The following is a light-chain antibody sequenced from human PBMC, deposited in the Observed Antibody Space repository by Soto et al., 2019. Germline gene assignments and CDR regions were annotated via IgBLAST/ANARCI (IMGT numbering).Light chain of an antibody. CDR1: QSISSW. J-gene: IGKJ1*01. CDR2: KAS. Sequence: DIHMTQSPSTLSASVGYRVTITCRARQSISSWLAWYQQKPGKAPKLLIYKASSLESGVPSRFSGSGSGTEFTLTISSLQPDDFATYYCQQYNSYSPWKFGQGTKVDIK. CDR3: QQYNSYSPWK. V-gene: IGKV1-5*03.